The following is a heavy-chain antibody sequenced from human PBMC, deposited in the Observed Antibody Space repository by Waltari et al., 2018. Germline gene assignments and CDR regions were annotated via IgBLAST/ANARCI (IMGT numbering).Heavy chain of an antibody. J-gene: IGHJ4*02. V-gene: IGHV3-30*18. CDR3: AKDGHAYYFDY. CDR2: ISYDGSNK. Sequence: QVQLVESGGGVVQPGRSLRLSCAASGFTFSSYGMHWVRQAPGKGLGWVGVISYDGSNKYYADSVKGRFTISRDNSKNTLYLQMNSLRAEDTAVYYCAKDGHAYYFDYWGQGTLVTVSS. CDR1: GFTFSSYG.